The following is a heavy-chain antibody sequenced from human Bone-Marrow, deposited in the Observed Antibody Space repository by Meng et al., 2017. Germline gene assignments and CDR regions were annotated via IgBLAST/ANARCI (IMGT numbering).Heavy chain of an antibody. Sequence: GESLKISCAASGFTFSSYEMNWVRQAPGKGLEWVSYISSSGSTIYYADSVKGRFTISRDNAKSSLYLQMNSLRAEDTAVYYCASTIIVGIYCTNGVCVGGMDVWGQGTTVTVSS. CDR1: GFTFSSYE. J-gene: IGHJ6*02. D-gene: IGHD2-8*01. V-gene: IGHV3-48*03. CDR3: ASTIIVGIYCTNGVCVGGMDV. CDR2: ISSSGSTI.